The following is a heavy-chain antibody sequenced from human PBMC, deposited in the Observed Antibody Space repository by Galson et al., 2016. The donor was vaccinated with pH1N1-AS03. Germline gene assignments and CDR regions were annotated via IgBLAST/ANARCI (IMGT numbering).Heavy chain of an antibody. CDR3: AKDLGTHYYGMDV. CDR2: VSYDGSKK. Sequence: ARRRSCAASGFTFNTCAMTWVRQAPGKGLEWVAVVSYDGSKKYDEASVKGRFTIYRDNSKNTLYLQMKSLRAEVTAVYYCAKDLGTHYYGMDVWGQGTTVTVSS. J-gene: IGHJ6*02. CDR1: GFTFNTCA. V-gene: IGHV3-30*18.